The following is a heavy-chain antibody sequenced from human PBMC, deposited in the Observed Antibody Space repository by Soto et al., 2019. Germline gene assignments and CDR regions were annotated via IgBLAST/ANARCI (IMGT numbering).Heavy chain of an antibody. CDR1: GGTFSSYA. J-gene: IGHJ6*02. D-gene: IGHD3-10*01. V-gene: IGHV1-69*01. CDR3: ARVFHGSLRRPPRRLYYYYGMDV. Sequence: QVQLVQSGAEVKKPGSSVKVSCKASGGTFSSYAISWVRQAPGQGLEWMGGIIPIFGTANYAQKFQGRVTITADESTSTAYMELSSLRSEDTAVYYCARVFHGSLRRPPRRLYYYYGMDVWGQGTTVTVSS. CDR2: IIPIFGTA.